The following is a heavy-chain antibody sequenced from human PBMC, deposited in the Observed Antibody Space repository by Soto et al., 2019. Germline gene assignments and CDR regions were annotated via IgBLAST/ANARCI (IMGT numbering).Heavy chain of an antibody. Sequence: QVQLVQSGAEVKKPGASVKVSCKASGYTFTTHGISWVRQVPGQGLEWMGWVRGDNGHTNYAQRLQGRVTMTTDTSTNRADMVLRSLRSDEPAVYYCARDLGYCRSGTCYREGFDPWGQGTLLSGSS. CDR2: VRGDNGHT. J-gene: IGHJ5*02. CDR1: GYTFTTHG. V-gene: IGHV1-18*01. CDR3: ARDLGYCRSGTCYREGFDP. D-gene: IGHD2-15*01.